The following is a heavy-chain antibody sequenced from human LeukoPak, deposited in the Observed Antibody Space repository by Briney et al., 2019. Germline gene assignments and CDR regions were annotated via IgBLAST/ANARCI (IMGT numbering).Heavy chain of an antibody. CDR1: GGSISSYY. V-gene: IGHV4-59*01. J-gene: IGHJ4*02. CDR3: ARGGRSSSWSEGPFDY. D-gene: IGHD6-13*01. CDR2: IYYSGST. Sequence: PSETLSLTCTVSGGSISSYYWSWLRQPPGKGLEWIGYIYYSGSTNYNPSLKSRVTISVDTSKNQFSLTLSSVTAADTAVYYCARGGRSSSWSEGPFDYWGQGTLVTVSS.